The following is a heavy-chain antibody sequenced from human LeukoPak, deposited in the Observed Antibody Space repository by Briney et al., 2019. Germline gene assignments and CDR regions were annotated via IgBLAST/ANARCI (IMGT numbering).Heavy chain of an antibody. J-gene: IGHJ6*03. V-gene: IGHV1-8*01. CDR2: MNPNSGNT. CDR3: AREHCSSTSCYYYYMDV. CDR1: GYTFTSYD. Sequence: ASVTVSCKASGYTFTSYDINWVRQATGQGLEWMGWMNPNSGNTGYAQKFQGRVTMTRNTSISTAYMELSSLRSEDTAVYYCAREHCSSTSCYYYYMDVWGKGTTVTVSS. D-gene: IGHD2-2*01.